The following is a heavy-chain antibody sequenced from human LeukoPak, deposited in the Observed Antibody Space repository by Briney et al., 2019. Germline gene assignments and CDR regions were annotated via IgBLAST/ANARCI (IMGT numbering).Heavy chain of an antibody. J-gene: IGHJ6*02. V-gene: IGHV3-13*04. Sequence: GGSLRLSCAASGFTFSSYDMHCVRQATGKGLEWVSAIGTAGDTYYPGSVKGRFTISRENAKNSLYLQMNSLRAGDTAVYYCARALAVAGTYYYGMDVWGQGTTVTVSS. CDR2: IGTAGDT. CDR3: ARALAVAGTYYYGMDV. D-gene: IGHD6-19*01. CDR1: GFTFSSYD.